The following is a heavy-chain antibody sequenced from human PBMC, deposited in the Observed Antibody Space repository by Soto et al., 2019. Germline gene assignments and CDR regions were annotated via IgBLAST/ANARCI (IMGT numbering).Heavy chain of an antibody. CDR2: IYYSAVT. CDR1: GGSISSGGYY. V-gene: IGHV4-31*03. CDR3: ARDRGGDGDFDY. D-gene: IGHD3-10*01. J-gene: IGHJ4*02. Sequence: QVQLQESGPGLVKPSQTLSLMCTVSGGSISSGGYYWSWIRQYPGKGLEWIGYIYYSAVTYYNPSLKSRVTISLDTSKNQFSLKLSSVTAADTALYYCARDRGGDGDFDYWGQGTLVTVSS.